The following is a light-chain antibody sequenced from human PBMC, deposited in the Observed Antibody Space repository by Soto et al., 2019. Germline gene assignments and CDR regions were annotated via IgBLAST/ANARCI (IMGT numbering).Light chain of an antibody. CDR1: QSLLHSDEYYY. V-gene: IGKV2-28*01. Sequence: EIVMTQSPLSLPVTPGEAASISCRSSQSLLHSDEYYYLDWYLQKPGQSPQLLICLGSNRASGVPDRFSGSGSGTDFTLTISRVEAEDVGVYYCMQALQSPRTFGQGTKVEI. CDR2: LGS. J-gene: IGKJ1*01. CDR3: MQALQSPRT.